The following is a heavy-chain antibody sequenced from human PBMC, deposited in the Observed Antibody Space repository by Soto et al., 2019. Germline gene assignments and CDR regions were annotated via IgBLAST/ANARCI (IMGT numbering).Heavy chain of an antibody. CDR1: GYTFTDYY. Sequence: QVQLVQSGADLKKPGASVKVSCKASGYTFTDYYMHWVRQASGQGLEWMGWINPNNGGTSYAQKFEGWVTMTRDTSISTAYMEVRRLTSDDTAVYYCARGSPTTTPFDYWGQGTLVTVSS. CDR3: ARGSPTTTPFDY. V-gene: IGHV1-2*04. CDR2: INPNNGGT. J-gene: IGHJ4*02. D-gene: IGHD1-1*01.